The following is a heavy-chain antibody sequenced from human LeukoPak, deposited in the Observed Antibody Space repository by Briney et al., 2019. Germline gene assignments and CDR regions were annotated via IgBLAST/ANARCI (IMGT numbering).Heavy chain of an antibody. J-gene: IGHJ4*02. CDR3: AKVGPDCSGGSCYSGLDY. CDR2: ISYDGSNK. V-gene: IGHV3-30*18. D-gene: IGHD2-15*01. Sequence: GGSLRLSCAASGFTFSSYGMHWVRQAPGKGLEWEAVISYDGSNKYYADSVKGRFAISRDNSKNTLYLQMNSLRAEDTAVYYCAKVGPDCSGGSCYSGLDYWGQGTLVTVSS. CDR1: GFTFSSYG.